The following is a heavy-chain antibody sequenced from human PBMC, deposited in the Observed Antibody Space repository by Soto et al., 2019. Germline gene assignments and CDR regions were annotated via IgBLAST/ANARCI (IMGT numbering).Heavy chain of an antibody. D-gene: IGHD2-15*01. CDR1: GFIFSNFG. CDR3: AKDRRIAYYYMDV. J-gene: IGHJ6*03. Sequence: QVHLVESGGGVVQPGGSLTLSCAASGFIFSNFGMHWVRQAPGKGLEWLAVISYDGNKRYYSDSVKGRFTISRDNSDNTLYLQMNTLKADDTAVYFCAKDRRIAYYYMDVWGRGSTVNVSS. V-gene: IGHV3-30*18. CDR2: ISYDGNKR.